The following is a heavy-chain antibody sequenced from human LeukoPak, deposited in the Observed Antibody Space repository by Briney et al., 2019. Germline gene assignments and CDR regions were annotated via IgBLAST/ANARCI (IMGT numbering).Heavy chain of an antibody. J-gene: IGHJ6*03. CDR1: GFTFDDYA. CDR2: INWNSGSI. Sequence: GGSLRLSCAASGFTFDDYAMHWVRQAPGKGLEWVSGINWNSGSIDYADSVKGRFTISRDNSKNTLYLQMNSLRAEDTAVYYCAKDHYDYVWGSYPGYYYYYYMDVWGKGTTVTISS. D-gene: IGHD3-16*02. CDR3: AKDHYDYVWGSYPGYYYYYYMDV. V-gene: IGHV3-9*01.